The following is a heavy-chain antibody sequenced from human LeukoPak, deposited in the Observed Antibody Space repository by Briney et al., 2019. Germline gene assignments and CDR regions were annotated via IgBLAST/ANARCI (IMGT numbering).Heavy chain of an antibody. CDR2: INWNGGST. CDR1: GFTFDDYG. Sequence: GGSLRLSCAASGFTFDDYGMSWVRQAPGKGLEWVSGINWNGGSTGYADSVKGRFTISRDNAKNSLYLQMNSLRAEDTAVYFCARGDISGWYDYWGQGTLVTVSS. J-gene: IGHJ4*02. D-gene: IGHD6-19*01. CDR3: ARGDISGWYDY. V-gene: IGHV3-20*04.